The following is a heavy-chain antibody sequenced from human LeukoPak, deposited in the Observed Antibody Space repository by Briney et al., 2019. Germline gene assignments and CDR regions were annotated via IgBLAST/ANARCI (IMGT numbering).Heavy chain of an antibody. CDR3: ASLRSSSSSIIDY. V-gene: IGHV4-59*01. CDR2: IYYSGST. Sequence: SETLSLTCTVSGGSISSYYWSWIRQPPGNGLEWIGYIYYSGSTNYNPSLKSRVTISVDTSKNQFSLKLSSVTAADTAVYYCASLRSSSSSIIDYWGQGTLVTVSS. J-gene: IGHJ4*02. CDR1: GGSISSYY. D-gene: IGHD6-6*01.